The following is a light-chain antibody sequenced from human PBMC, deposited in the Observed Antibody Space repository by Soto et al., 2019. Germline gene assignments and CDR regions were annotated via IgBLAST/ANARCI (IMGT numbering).Light chain of an antibody. Sequence: QSALTQPASVSGSPGQSITISCTGTSSDVGGYNYVSWYQQHPGKAPKLVIYEVSNRPSGVSNRFSGSKSGNTASLTISGLQAEDEADYYCSSYTSSNTLVVFGTGTKLTVL. CDR2: EVS. CDR3: SSYTSSNTLVV. V-gene: IGLV2-14*01. CDR1: SSDVGGYNY. J-gene: IGLJ1*01.